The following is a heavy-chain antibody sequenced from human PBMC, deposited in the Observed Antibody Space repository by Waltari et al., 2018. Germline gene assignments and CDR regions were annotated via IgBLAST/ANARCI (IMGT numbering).Heavy chain of an antibody. CDR2: IYYSGTT. V-gene: IGHV4-39*07. CDR3: ARGRRVAAAGYYFDY. CDR1: GGSISSSSYY. D-gene: IGHD6-13*01. J-gene: IGHJ4*02. Sequence: QLQLQESGPGLVKPSETLSLTCTVSGGSISSSSYYWGWIRQPPGKGLEWMGSIYYSGTTSSNPSLTSRVTISVDTSKNQFSLKLSSVTAADTAVYYCARGRRVAAAGYYFDYWGQGTLVTVSS.